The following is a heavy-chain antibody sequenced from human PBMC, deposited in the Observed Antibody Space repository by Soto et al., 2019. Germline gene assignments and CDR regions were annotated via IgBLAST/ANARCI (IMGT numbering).Heavy chain of an antibody. CDR1: GFTFSNYG. CDR2: IWHDGFNK. V-gene: IGHV3-33*01. CDR3: ARARGNDWYSDY. D-gene: IGHD5-12*01. J-gene: IGHJ4*02. Sequence: VGSLRLSCAASGFTFSNYGMHWVRQAPGKGLEWVAVIWHDGFNKFYGDSVKGRFAISRDSASNSLFLQMTSLRAEDTAVYHCARARGNDWYSDYWGQGTLVTVSS.